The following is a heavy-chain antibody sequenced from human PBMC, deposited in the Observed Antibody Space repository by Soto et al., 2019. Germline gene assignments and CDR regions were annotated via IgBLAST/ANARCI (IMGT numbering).Heavy chain of an antibody. Sequence: SVKVSCKASGFTFTSSAMQWVRQARGQRLEWIGWIVVGSGNTNYAQKFQERVTITRDMSTSTAYMELSSLRSEDTAVYYCAADYYDSSGYLNPENYYYYYGMDVWGQGTTVTVSS. CDR3: AADYYDSSGYLNPENYYYYYGMDV. CDR1: GFTFTSSA. V-gene: IGHV1-58*02. D-gene: IGHD3-22*01. J-gene: IGHJ6*02. CDR2: IVVGSGNT.